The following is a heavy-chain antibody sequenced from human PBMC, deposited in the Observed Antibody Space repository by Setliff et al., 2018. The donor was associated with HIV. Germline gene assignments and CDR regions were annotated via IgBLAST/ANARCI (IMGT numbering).Heavy chain of an antibody. CDR3: ASGYSGYDSPDY. V-gene: IGHV1-8*01. CDR2: MNPNSGNT. J-gene: IGHJ4*02. Sequence: ASVKVSCKASGYTFTSYDINWVRQATGQGLEWMGWMNPNSGNTGYAQKFQGRVTINRDTSASTAYMELSSLRSEDTAVYYCASGYSGYDSPDYWGQGTLVTVSS. D-gene: IGHD5-12*01. CDR1: GYTFTSYD.